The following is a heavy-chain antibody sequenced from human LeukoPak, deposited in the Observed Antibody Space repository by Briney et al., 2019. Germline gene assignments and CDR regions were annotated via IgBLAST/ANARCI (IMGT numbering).Heavy chain of an antibody. Sequence: GGSLRLSCAASAFTFSTYTMNWVRQAPGKGLDWVAYISGSSSTIYYADSVKGRFTISRDNAKNSLYLQMNSLRAEDTAVYYCARKYIYGFDYWGQGTPVTVSS. CDR3: ARKYIYGFDY. CDR1: AFTFSTYT. CDR2: ISGSSSTI. D-gene: IGHD5-18*01. J-gene: IGHJ4*02. V-gene: IGHV3-48*01.